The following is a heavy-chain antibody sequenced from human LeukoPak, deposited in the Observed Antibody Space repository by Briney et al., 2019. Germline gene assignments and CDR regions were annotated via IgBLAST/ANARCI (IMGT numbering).Heavy chain of an antibody. CDR2: ISSDGNSK. V-gene: IGHV3-30*09. J-gene: IGHJ4*02. CDR1: GFSVSSYS. Sequence: GRALRLSCAASGFSVSSYSIHWVRKAPGKGLEWVAVISSDGNSKNFALSVKGRFAISRDNSKNTLFLQMNNLRSEDTALYYCVSPTADYPFLYYFDSWGQGTLVTVSS. D-gene: IGHD5-12*01. CDR3: VSPTADYPFLYYFDS.